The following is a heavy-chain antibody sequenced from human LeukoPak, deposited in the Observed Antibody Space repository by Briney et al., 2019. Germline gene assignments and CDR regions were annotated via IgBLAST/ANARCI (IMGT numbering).Heavy chain of an antibody. J-gene: IGHJ4*02. Sequence: PGGSLRLSCKGSGYSFTNYWITWVRQMPGEGLEWMGRIDPTDSYTNYSPSFQGHVSISVDTSISTAYLQWSSLKASDTAMYYCTAGMTTVTNFDNWGQGTLVTVSS. CDR2: IDPTDSYT. D-gene: IGHD4-17*01. CDR3: TAGMTTVTNFDN. CDR1: GYSFTNYW. V-gene: IGHV5-10-1*01.